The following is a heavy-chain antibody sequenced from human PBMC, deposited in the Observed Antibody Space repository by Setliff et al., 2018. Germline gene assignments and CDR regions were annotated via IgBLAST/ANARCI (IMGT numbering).Heavy chain of an antibody. D-gene: IGHD2-2*01. CDR2: IYPDDSDT. CDR1: ASTFSNYW. CDR3: ERALYPSSFIGHNWFDP. Sequence: GESLKISCKDSASTFSNYWIVWVRQVPGKGLEWMGMIYPDDSDTKYHPSFQGQVTISADKSISTAYLRWSSLKASDTAMYYCERALYPSSFIGHNWFDPWGQGTLVTVSS. J-gene: IGHJ5*02. V-gene: IGHV5-51*01.